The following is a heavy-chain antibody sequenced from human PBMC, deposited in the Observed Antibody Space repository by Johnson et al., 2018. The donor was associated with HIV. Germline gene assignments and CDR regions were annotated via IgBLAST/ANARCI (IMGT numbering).Heavy chain of an antibody. CDR2: ISWNSGSR. CDR3: ARLIAVVIDGFDI. D-gene: IGHD3-22*01. CDR1: GFTFDDYA. V-gene: IGHV3-9*01. J-gene: IGHJ3*02. Sequence: VQLVESGGGVVQPGRSLRLSCAASGFTFDDYAMHWVRQAPGKGLEWVSGISWNSGSRGYADSVKGRFIISRDNAKNSLYLQMNTLRAEDTAVYYCARLIAVVIDGFDIWGQGTMVTVSA.